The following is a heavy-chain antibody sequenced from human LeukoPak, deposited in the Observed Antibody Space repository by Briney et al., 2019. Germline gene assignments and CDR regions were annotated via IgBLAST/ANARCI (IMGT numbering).Heavy chain of an antibody. CDR2: IYGDGTT. CDR1: GFTVSNDY. Sequence: PGGSLRLSCAASGFTVSNDYMAWVRQAPGGGLEWVSLIYGDGTTFYADSVKGRFTISRDNFKNTLYLQMSSLRPEDTALYYCARDRAGAQSWVEFDPWGQGTLVTVSS. CDR3: ARDRAGAQSWVEFDP. V-gene: IGHV3-66*02. J-gene: IGHJ5*02. D-gene: IGHD3-10*01.